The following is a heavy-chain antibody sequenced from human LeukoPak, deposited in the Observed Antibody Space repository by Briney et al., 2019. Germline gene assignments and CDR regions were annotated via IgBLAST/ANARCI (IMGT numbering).Heavy chain of an antibody. D-gene: IGHD3-22*01. CDR2: IRSKAYGGTT. V-gene: IGHV3-49*04. CDR1: GFTFGDYA. CDR3: TRVWYYDSSGCYFLDY. Sequence: PGGSLRLSCTASGFTFGDYAMSWVRQAPGKGLEWVGFIRSKAYGGTTEYAASVKGRFTISRDDSKSIAYLQMNSLKTEDTAVYYCTRVWYYDSSGCYFLDYWGQGTLVTVSS. J-gene: IGHJ4*02.